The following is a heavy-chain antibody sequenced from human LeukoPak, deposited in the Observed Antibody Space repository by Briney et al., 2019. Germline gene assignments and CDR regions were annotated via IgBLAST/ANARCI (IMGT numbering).Heavy chain of an antibody. J-gene: IGHJ4*02. CDR1: GYTFTGYY. CDR3: TVGLRFLEWLLSAFDY. CDR2: INPNSGGT. Sequence: GASVKVSCKASGYTFTGYYMHWMRQAPGQGLEWMGWINPNSGGTNYAQKFQGRVTMTRDTSISTAYMELSRLRSDDTAVYYCTVGLRFLEWLLSAFDYWGQGTLVTVSS. V-gene: IGHV1-2*02. D-gene: IGHD3-3*01.